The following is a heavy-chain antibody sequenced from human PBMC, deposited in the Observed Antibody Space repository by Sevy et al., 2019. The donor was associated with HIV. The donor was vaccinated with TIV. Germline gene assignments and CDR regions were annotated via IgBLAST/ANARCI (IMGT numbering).Heavy chain of an antibody. CDR3: TRNGGAFDNGFDP. CDR2: IRSRGSSI. V-gene: IGHV3-48*03. Sequence: GGSLRLSCTASGFTFSSYDMNWVRQAPGKGLEWVSKIRSRGSSIHYADSVKGRFTISRDNAKNSLNLQMNSLRAEDTAVYYYTRNGGAFDNGFDPWGQGTLVTVSS. CDR1: GFTFSSYD. J-gene: IGHJ5*02. D-gene: IGHD2-8*01.